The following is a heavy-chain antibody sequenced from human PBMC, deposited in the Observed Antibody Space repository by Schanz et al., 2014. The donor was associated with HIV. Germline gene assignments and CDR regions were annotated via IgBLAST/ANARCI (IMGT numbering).Heavy chain of an antibody. J-gene: IGHJ3*01. D-gene: IGHD1-1*01. V-gene: IGHV3-11*01. Sequence: VQLVESGGDLVKPGGSLRLSCAASGFTFSEHYMYWVRQAPGKGLESFSYFSNGGSTIHYADSVKGRFTISRDNANSSLFLQMNGLKAEDTAIYYCARRRWGAFDFWGPGTKVTVSS. CDR3: ARRRWGAFDF. CDR2: FSNGGSTI. CDR1: GFTFSEHY.